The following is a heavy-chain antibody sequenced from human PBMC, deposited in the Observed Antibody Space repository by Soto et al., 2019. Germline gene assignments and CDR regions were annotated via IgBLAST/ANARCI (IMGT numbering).Heavy chain of an antibody. CDR3: ASDTGSCSGGSCYSGDFDY. J-gene: IGHJ4*02. Sequence: EVQLVESGGGLVQPGGSLRLSCAASGFTFSSYSMNWVRQAPGKGLEWVSYISRSSSTIYYADSVKGRFTISRDNAKNSLYLQMNSLRAEDTAVYYCASDTGSCSGGSCYSGDFDYWGQGTLVTVSS. V-gene: IGHV3-48*01. D-gene: IGHD2-15*01. CDR1: GFTFSSYS. CDR2: ISRSSSTI.